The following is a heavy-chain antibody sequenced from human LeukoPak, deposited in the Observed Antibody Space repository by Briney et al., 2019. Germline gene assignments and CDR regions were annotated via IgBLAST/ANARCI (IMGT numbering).Heavy chain of an antibody. D-gene: IGHD6-19*01. CDR2: IYTSGST. Sequence: PSETLSLTCIVSGGSIISYYWSWIRQPAGKGLEWIGRIYTSGSTNYNPSLKSRVTMSVDTSKNQFSLKLSSVTAADTAVYYCARALKQWLPEARGMDVWGQGTTVTVSS. CDR3: ARALKQWLPEARGMDV. J-gene: IGHJ6*02. V-gene: IGHV4-4*07. CDR1: GGSIISYY.